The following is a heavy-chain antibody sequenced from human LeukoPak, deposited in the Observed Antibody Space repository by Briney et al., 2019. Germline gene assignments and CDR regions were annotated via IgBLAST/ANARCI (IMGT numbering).Heavy chain of an antibody. CDR3: ARGRILKRHSAEYFQH. CDR1: GYTFTGYY. J-gene: IGHJ1*01. Sequence: ASVKVSRKASGYTFTGYYMHWVRQAPGQGLGWMGWINPNSGGTNYGQKFQGRVTMTRDTSISTAYMELGRLRSDDTAVYYCARGRILKRHSAEYFQHWGQGTLVTVSS. CDR2: INPNSGGT. D-gene: IGHD1-1*01. V-gene: IGHV1-2*02.